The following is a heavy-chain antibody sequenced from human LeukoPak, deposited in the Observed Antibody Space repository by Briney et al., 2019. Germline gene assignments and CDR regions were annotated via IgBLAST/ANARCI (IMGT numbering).Heavy chain of an antibody. J-gene: IGHJ4*02. V-gene: IGHV3-53*01. CDR3: ARDRGHSSSWSPHTLDY. Sequence: PGGSLRLSCAASGFTVSSNYMSWVRQAPGKGLEWVSVIYSGGSTYYADSVKGRFTISRDNSKNTLYLQMSSLRAEDTAVYYCARDRGHSSSWSPHTLDYWGQGTLVTVSS. D-gene: IGHD6-13*01. CDR1: GFTVSSNY. CDR2: IYSGGST.